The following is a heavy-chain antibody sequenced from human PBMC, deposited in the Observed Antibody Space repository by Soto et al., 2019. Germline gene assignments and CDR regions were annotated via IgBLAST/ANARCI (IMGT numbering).Heavy chain of an antibody. CDR3: AKYYYGSGSYGPPDAFDI. CDR2: ISGSGGST. Sequence: GGSLRLSCAASGFTFSSYAMSWVRQAPGKGLEWVSAISGSGGSTYYADSVKGRFTISRDNSKNTLYLQMNSLRAEDTAVYYCAKYYYGSGSYGPPDAFDIWGQGTMVTVSS. D-gene: IGHD3-10*01. V-gene: IGHV3-23*01. J-gene: IGHJ3*02. CDR1: GFTFSSYA.